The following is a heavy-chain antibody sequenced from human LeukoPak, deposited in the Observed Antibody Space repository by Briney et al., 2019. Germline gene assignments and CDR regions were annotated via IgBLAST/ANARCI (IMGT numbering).Heavy chain of an antibody. Sequence: PSETLSLTCAVYGGSFSGYYWTWIRQSPGKGLEWIGEINHSGSTNYNPSLKSRVTISVDTSKNQFSLKLSSVTAADTAVYYCGRXPRXSYGYDAFDIWGQGTMVTVSS. CDR2: INHSGST. V-gene: IGHV4-34*01. J-gene: IGHJ3*02. CDR3: GRXPRXSYGYDAFDI. D-gene: IGHD5-18*01. CDR1: GGSFSGYY.